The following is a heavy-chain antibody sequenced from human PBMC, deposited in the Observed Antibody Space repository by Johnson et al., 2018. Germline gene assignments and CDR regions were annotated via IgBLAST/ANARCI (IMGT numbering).Heavy chain of an antibody. CDR1: GFTFSTYW. J-gene: IGHJ3*02. D-gene: IGHD3-3*01. CDR2: INSDAGSI. CDR3: VRGGSIFGPPGAVDI. Sequence: VQLVQSGGGLVQPWGSLRLSCAASGFTFSTYWMHWVRQAPGKGLEWVARINSDAGSITYADSVKGPFTISRNNAKNTLYRQMNSLRDEDTAVYYCVRGGSIFGPPGAVDIWGQGTMVTVSS. V-gene: IGHV3-74*02.